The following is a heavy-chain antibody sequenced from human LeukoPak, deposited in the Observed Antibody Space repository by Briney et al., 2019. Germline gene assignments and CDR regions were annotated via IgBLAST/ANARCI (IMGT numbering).Heavy chain of an antibody. Sequence: SETLSLTCTVSGGSISSYYWSWIRQPPGKGLEWIGYIYYSGGTNHNPSLKSRVTISVDTSKNHFSLKLTSVTAADTAVYYCARHPTAYSSSFDYWGQGTLVTVSS. D-gene: IGHD6-13*01. CDR3: ARHPTAYSSSFDY. J-gene: IGHJ4*02. CDR2: IYYSGGT. V-gene: IGHV4-59*08. CDR1: GGSISSYY.